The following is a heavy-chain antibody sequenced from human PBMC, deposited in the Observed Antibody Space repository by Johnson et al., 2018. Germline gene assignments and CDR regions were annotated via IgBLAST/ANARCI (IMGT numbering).Heavy chain of an antibody. Sequence: QVQLQESGPGLVKPSETLSLTCTVSGGSISSYYWSWIRQPPGKGLEWIGYIYYSGSTNSNPSLKSRVTISVDTSKNQFSLKLSSVTAADPAVYYWSRVGYSYGYDYYYGMDVWGQGTTVTVSS. D-gene: IGHD5-18*01. V-gene: IGHV4-59*01. CDR1: GGSISSYY. CDR2: IYYSGST. J-gene: IGHJ6*02. CDR3: SRVGYSYGYDYYYGMDV.